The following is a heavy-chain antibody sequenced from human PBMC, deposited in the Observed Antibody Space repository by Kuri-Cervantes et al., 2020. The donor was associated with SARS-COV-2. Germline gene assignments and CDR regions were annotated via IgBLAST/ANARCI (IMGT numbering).Heavy chain of an antibody. CDR2: IYYSGST. Sequence: GSLRLSCAASGLDIRSEYMTWVRQAPGKGLEWIGYIYYSGSTNYNPSLKSRVTISVDTSKNQFSLKLSSVTAADTAVYYCARIIVVVPAASSPLARFDYWGQGTLVTVSS. CDR1: GLDIRSEY. D-gene: IGHD2-2*01. J-gene: IGHJ4*02. V-gene: IGHV4-59*12. CDR3: ARIIVVVPAASSPLARFDY.